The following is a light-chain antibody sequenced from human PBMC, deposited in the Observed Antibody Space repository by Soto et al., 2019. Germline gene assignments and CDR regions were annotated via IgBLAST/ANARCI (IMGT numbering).Light chain of an antibody. CDR1: QGISNY. Sequence: DIQMTQSPYSLSASVGDRVTITCRASQGISNYLAWYQQKPGRVPKLLIYAASTLQSGVPSRFSGSGSGPDFTLTIRSLQPEDVATYYCQKYNSAPRTFGQGTKVEIK. CDR2: AAS. V-gene: IGKV1-27*01. J-gene: IGKJ1*01. CDR3: QKYNSAPRT.